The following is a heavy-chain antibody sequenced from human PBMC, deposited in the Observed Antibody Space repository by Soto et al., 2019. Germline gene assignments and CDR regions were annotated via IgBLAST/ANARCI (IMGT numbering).Heavy chain of an antibody. CDR1: GYTFSSYG. D-gene: IGHD6-19*01. CDR3: AREWDNKSEHSSGWYDDF. CDR2: ISGYSGHT. V-gene: IGHV1-18*01. Sequence: ASVKVSCKASGYTFSSYGISWVRQAPGQGLEWMGWISGYSGHTYYAQKFQGRVTMTTDTSTNTVYMELRSLRSDDTAVYYCAREWDNKSEHSSGWYDDFWGQGTLVTVSS. J-gene: IGHJ4*02.